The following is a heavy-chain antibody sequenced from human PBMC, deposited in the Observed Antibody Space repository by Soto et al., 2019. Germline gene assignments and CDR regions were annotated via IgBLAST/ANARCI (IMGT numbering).Heavy chain of an antibody. CDR3: ARSGDNYNLLDY. J-gene: IGHJ4*02. D-gene: IGHD1-1*01. CDR1: GFTFSDYY. V-gene: IGHV3-11*06. Sequence: GGSLRLSCEASGFTFSDYYMSWIHQAPGKGLEWIAYSSNSGTFTKYADSVKGRFSISRDNAKNSLYLQINNLSGEDTATYFCARSGDNYNLLDYWGQGTPVTVSS. CDR2: SSNSGTFT.